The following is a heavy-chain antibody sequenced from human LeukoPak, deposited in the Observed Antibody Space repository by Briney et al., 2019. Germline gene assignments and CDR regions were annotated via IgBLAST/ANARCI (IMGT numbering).Heavy chain of an antibody. Sequence: GGSLRLSCAASGFTLTNYWMSWVRQAPGKGLEWVANIKQDESEKLYVDSVKGRFIISRDNVKNSLYLQMNSLRAEDTAVYYCARGCSSTSTSCSNFDYWGQGTLVTVSS. J-gene: IGHJ4*02. CDR1: GFTLTNYW. CDR2: IKQDESEK. V-gene: IGHV3-7*01. CDR3: ARGCSSTSTSCSNFDY. D-gene: IGHD2-2*01.